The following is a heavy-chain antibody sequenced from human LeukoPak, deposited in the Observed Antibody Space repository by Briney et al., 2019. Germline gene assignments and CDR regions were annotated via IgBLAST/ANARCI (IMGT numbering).Heavy chain of an antibody. CDR3: AREGGEQELAN. CDR1: GFTFSNYW. J-gene: IGHJ4*02. Sequence: PGGSLRLSCAASGFTFSNYWMSWVRQAPGKGLEWVASIRPDGSDDYYMDSVKGRFTISRDNAKNTVYLQMNSLRVEDTAVYFCAREGGEQELANWGQGTLVTVSS. D-gene: IGHD6-13*01. CDR2: IRPDGSDD. V-gene: IGHV3-7*01.